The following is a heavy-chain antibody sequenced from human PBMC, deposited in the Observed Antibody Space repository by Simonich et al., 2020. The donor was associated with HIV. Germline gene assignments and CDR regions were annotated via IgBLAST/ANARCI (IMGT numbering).Heavy chain of an antibody. D-gene: IGHD3-22*01. Sequence: QVQLLESGPGLVKPSQTLSLTCTVSGGSINSGGYYWSWIRQHPVKGLEWIGYIYHIWSTYYHPSLKSRVSISVDTSKNQVSLKLSSVTAADTAVYYCARVLYDSSGYYRYFDYWGQGTLVTVSS. J-gene: IGHJ4*02. CDR1: GGSINSGGYY. V-gene: IGHV4-31*03. CDR3: ARVLYDSSGYYRYFDY. CDR2: IYHIWST.